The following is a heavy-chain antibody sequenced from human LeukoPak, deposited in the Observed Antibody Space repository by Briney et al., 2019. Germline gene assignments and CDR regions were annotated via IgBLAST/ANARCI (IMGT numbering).Heavy chain of an antibody. CDR1: GSTFNSDS. CDR3: AREVATISGMDV. V-gene: IGHV3-48*01. Sequence: GGSLRLSCVGPGSTFNSDSMNWVRQAPGKGLEWVSYISSSSSIIYYADSVKGRFTISRDNAKNSLYLQMNSLRAEDTAVYYCAREVATISGMDVWGKGTTVTVSS. CDR2: ISSSSSII. D-gene: IGHD5-12*01. J-gene: IGHJ6*04.